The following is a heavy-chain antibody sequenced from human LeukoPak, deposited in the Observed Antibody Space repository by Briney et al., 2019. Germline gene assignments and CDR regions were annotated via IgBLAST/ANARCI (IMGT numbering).Heavy chain of an antibody. CDR2: ISSCGSTI. D-gene: IGHD3-22*01. CDR3: ARGAARYYDSSGSWTVDY. J-gene: IGHJ4*02. CDR1: GFTFSSYE. Sequence: GGSLRLSCAASGFTFSSYEMNWVRQAPGKGLEWVSYISSCGSTIYYADSVKGRFTISRDNAKNSLYLQMNSLRAEDTAVYYCARGAARYYDSSGSWTVDYWGQGTLVTVSS. V-gene: IGHV3-48*03.